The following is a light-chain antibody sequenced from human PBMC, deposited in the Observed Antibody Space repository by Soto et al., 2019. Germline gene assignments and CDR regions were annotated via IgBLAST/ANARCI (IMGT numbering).Light chain of an antibody. V-gene: IGKV1-5*01. CDR2: DAS. CDR1: QSISSW. J-gene: IGKJ5*01. Sequence: DIQMTQSPSTLSASVGDRVTITCRASQSISSWLAWYQQKPGKAPKLLIYDASSLESGVPSRFSGSGSGTEFPLTISSLQPDDFATYYCQQYNSYSPLVTFGQGTRLEIK. CDR3: QQYNSYSPLVT.